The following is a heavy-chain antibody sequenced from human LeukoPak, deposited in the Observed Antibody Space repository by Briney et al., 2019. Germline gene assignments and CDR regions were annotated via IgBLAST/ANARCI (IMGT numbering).Heavy chain of an antibody. V-gene: IGHV4-34*01. CDR1: GGSFSGYY. CDR2: INHSGST. D-gene: IGHD3-22*01. CDR3: ARGSTYYESSGQVPFDY. Sequence: SETLSLTCAVYGGSFSGYYWSWIRQPPGKGLEWIGEINHSGSTYYNPSLKSRVTISVDSSKNQFSLKLTSVTAEDTAVYYCARGSTYYESSGQVPFDYWGQGTLVTVSS. J-gene: IGHJ4*02.